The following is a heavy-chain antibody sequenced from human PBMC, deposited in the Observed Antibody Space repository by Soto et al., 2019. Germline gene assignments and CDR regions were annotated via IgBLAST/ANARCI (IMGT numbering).Heavy chain of an antibody. CDR3: ARHCTSTSCHGVDY. V-gene: IGHV4-39*01. D-gene: IGHD2-2*01. CDR1: GGSISSSSYY. Sequence: QLQLQESGPGLVKPSETLSLTCTVSGGSISSSSYYWGWIRQPPGKGLEWIGSIYYSGSTYYNPALKSRVPISVDTSKNQFSLKLSSVTAADTAVYYCARHCTSTSCHGVDYWGQGTLVTVSS. CDR2: IYYSGST. J-gene: IGHJ4*02.